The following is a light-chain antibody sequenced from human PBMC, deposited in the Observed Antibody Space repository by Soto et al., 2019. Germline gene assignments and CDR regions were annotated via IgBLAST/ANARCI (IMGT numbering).Light chain of an antibody. CDR3: QQANSFPFT. J-gene: IGKJ4*01. Sequence: DFQMTQSPSSVSASVGDRVTITWRASQGISSWLGWYQQKPGKAPKLLIYAASSLQSGVPSRFSGSGSGTDFTLTISSLQPEDFATYYCQQANSFPFTFGGGTKVEIK. CDR1: QGISSW. V-gene: IGKV1D-12*01. CDR2: AAS.